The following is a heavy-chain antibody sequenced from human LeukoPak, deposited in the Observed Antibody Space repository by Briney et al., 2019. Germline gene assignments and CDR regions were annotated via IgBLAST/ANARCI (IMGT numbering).Heavy chain of an antibody. CDR3: ARGLVLRYFDWFDY. V-gene: IGHV4-34*01. CDR2: INHSGST. CDR1: GGSLSGYY. D-gene: IGHD3-9*01. J-gene: IGHJ4*02. Sequence: SETLSLTCAVYGGSLSGYYWSWIRHPPGKGLEWIGEINHSGSTNYNPSLKSRVTISVDTSKNQFSLKLSSVTAADTAVYYCARGLVLRYFDWFDYWGQGTLVTVSS.